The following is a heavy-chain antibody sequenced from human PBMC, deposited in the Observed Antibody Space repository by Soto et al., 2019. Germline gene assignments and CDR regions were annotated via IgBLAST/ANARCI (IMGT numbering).Heavy chain of an antibody. CDR2: ISSSSSYI. J-gene: IGHJ4*02. CDR3: ARDVGIAARPAPFDY. Sequence: EVQLVESGGGLVKPGGSLRLSCAASGFTFSSYSMNWVRQAPGKGLEWVSSISSSSSYIYYADSVMGRFTISRDNAKNSLYLQMNSLRAEDTAVYYCARDVGIAARPAPFDYWGQGTLVTVSS. D-gene: IGHD6-6*01. V-gene: IGHV3-21*01. CDR1: GFTFSSYS.